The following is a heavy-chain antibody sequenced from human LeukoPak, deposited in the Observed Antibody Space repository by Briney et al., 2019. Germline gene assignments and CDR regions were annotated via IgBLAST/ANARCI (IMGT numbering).Heavy chain of an antibody. V-gene: IGHV3-48*03. Sequence: GGSLRLSCAASGFTFSSYEMNWVRQAPGKGLEWVSYISSSGSTIYYADSVKGRFTVSRDNAKNSLYLQMNSLRAEDTAVYYCARGLRGGYNHFDYWGQGTLVTVSS. CDR1: GFTFSSYE. CDR3: ARGLRGGYNHFDY. CDR2: ISSSGSTI. D-gene: IGHD5-24*01. J-gene: IGHJ4*02.